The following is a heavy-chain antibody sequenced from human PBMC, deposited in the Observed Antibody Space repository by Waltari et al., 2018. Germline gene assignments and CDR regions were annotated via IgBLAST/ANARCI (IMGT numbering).Heavy chain of an antibody. CDR1: GYTFTSYD. CDR2: MNPNSGNT. CDR3: ARGSSSSRYYYYGMDV. J-gene: IGHJ6*02. D-gene: IGHD6-6*01. V-gene: IGHV1-8*03. Sequence: QVQLVQSGAEVKKPGASVKVSCKASGYTFTSYDINWVRQATGQGLEWMGWMNPNSGNTGYAQKFQGRVTITRNTSISTAYMGLSSLRSEDTAVYYCARGSSSSRYYYYGMDVWGQGTTVTVSS.